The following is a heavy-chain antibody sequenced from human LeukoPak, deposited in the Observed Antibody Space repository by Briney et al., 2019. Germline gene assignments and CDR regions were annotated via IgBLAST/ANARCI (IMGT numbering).Heavy chain of an antibody. CDR2: IHYDGKI. J-gene: IGHJ4*02. V-gene: IGHV3-53*01. D-gene: IGHD5-24*01. Sequence: GRSLRLSCAASGFSVSGKFMSWVRQAPWKGLEWVSIIHYDGKIRYAGSVGGRFTIYRDDSENTLFLQMNSLRVDDTAVYFCASGDGYLQPYWGQGTLVTVSS. CDR3: ASGDGYLQPY. CDR1: GFSVSGKF.